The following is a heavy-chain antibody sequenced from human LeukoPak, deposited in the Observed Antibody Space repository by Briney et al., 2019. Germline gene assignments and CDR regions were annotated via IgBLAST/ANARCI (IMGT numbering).Heavy chain of an antibody. CDR1: GGSISSGGYY. CDR3: AREARALKAYLDY. Sequence: PSQTLSLTCTVSGGSISSGGYYWSWIRQHPGKGLEWIGYIYYSGSTNYNPSLRSRVTISVDTSKNQFSLNLSSVTAADTAVYFCAREARALKAYLDYWGQGTLVTVSS. D-gene: IGHD1-26*01. V-gene: IGHV4-31*03. CDR2: IYYSGST. J-gene: IGHJ4*02.